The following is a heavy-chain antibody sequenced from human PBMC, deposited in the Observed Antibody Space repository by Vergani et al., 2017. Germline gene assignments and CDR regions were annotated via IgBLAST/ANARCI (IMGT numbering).Heavy chain of an antibody. J-gene: IGHJ4*02. V-gene: IGHV4-39*07. D-gene: IGHD6-13*01. Sequence: QLQLQESGPGLVKPSETLSLTCTVSGGSISSSSYYWGWIRQPPGKGLEWIGSIYYSGSTNYNPSLKSRVTISVDTSKNQFSLKLSSVTAADTAVYYCARAIAAAGTELDYWGQGTLVTVSS. CDR1: GGSISSSSYY. CDR2: IYYSGST. CDR3: ARAIAAAGTELDY.